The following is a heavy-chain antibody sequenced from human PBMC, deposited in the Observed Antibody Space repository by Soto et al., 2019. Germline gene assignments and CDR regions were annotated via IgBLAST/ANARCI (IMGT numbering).Heavy chain of an antibody. Sequence: GGSLRLSCAASGFTFSGSAMHWVRQASGKGLEWVGRIRSKANSYATAYAASVKGRFTISRDDSKNTAYLQMNSLKTEDTAVYYCTRSIFGVVIGAEYFQHWGQGTLVTVSS. CDR1: GFTFSGSA. CDR2: IRSKANSYAT. V-gene: IGHV3-73*01. CDR3: TRSIFGVVIGAEYFQH. D-gene: IGHD3-3*01. J-gene: IGHJ1*01.